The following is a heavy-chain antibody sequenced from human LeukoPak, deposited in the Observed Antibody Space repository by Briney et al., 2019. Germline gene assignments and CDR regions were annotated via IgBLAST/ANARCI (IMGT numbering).Heavy chain of an antibody. J-gene: IGHJ6*03. CDR1: GGSFSGYY. D-gene: IGHD1-1*01. V-gene: IGHV4-34*01. Sequence: SETLSLTCAVYGGSFSGYYWSWIRQPPGKGLEWIGEINHSGSTNYNPSLKSRVTISVDTSKNQFSLKLSSVTAADTAVYYCARRTESSYYYYMDVWGKGTTVTVSS. CDR2: INHSGST. CDR3: ARRTESSYYYYMDV.